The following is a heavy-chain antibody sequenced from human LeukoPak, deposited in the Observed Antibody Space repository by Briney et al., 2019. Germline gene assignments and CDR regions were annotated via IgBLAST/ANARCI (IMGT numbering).Heavy chain of an antibody. J-gene: IGHJ4*02. V-gene: IGHV4-61*02. D-gene: IGHD3-10*01. Sequence: PSETLSLSCTVSGGSISSGSYYWSWIRQPAGKGLEWIGRIYTSGSTNYNPSLKSRVTISVDTSKNQFSLKLSSVTAADTAVYYCARTRGFDYYGSGSYDYWGQGTLVTVSS. CDR2: IYTSGST. CDR1: GGSISSGSYY. CDR3: ARTRGFDYYGSGSYDY.